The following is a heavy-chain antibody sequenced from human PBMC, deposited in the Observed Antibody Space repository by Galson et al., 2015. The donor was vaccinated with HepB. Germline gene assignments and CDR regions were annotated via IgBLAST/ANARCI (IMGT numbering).Heavy chain of an antibody. CDR2: ISYDGSNK. Sequence: SLRLSCAASGFTFSSYAMHWVRQAPGKGLEWVAVISYDGSNKYYAGSVKGRFTISRDNSKNTLYLQMNSLRAEDTAVYYCARDLRGGSYYNTFSYYYGMDVWGQGTTVTVSS. CDR1: GFTFSSYA. J-gene: IGHJ6*02. D-gene: IGHD3-10*01. V-gene: IGHV3-30*04. CDR3: ARDLRGGSYYNTFSYYYGMDV.